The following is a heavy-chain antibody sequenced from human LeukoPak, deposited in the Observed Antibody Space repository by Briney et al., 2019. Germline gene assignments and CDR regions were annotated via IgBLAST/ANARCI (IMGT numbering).Heavy chain of an antibody. CDR3: AREGVGATRGFDY. CDR1: GFTFSSYS. J-gene: IGHJ4*02. D-gene: IGHD1-26*01. V-gene: IGHV3-48*04. Sequence: GGSLRLSCAASGFTFSSYSMNWVRQAPGKGLEWVSYISSSSSTIYSADSVKSRFTISRDNAKNSLYLQMNSLRAEDTAVYYCAREGVGATRGFDYWGQGTLVTVSS. CDR2: ISSSSSTI.